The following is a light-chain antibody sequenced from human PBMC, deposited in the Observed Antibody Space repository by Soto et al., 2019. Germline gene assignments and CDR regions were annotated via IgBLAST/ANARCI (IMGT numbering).Light chain of an antibody. Sequence: QASLNQPASLPGAPGRSITVPRLRARRDVGRYNYVCWYHKYPGTVPMLMIYDVTNRPSGVSNRFSGSKSGNTASLTISGLQAEDEADYYCASYATSSTYVFGTGTNITVL. CDR3: ASYATSSTYV. CDR1: RRDVGRYNY. V-gene: IGLV2-14*01. CDR2: DVT. J-gene: IGLJ1*01.